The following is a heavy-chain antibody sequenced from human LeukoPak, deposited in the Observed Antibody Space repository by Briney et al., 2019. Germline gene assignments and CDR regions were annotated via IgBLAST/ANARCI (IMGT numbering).Heavy chain of an antibody. Sequence: SETLSLTCTVSGGSISSNNYYWGWIRQPPGKGLEWIGSIYHSGSTYYNPSLKSRVTISVDTSKNQFSLRLSSVTAADTAVYYCARRRWEFGGVIGHWYFDLWGRGTVVIVSS. V-gene: IGHV4-39*01. CDR3: ARRRWEFGGVIGHWYFDL. CDR1: GGSISSNNYY. J-gene: IGHJ2*01. CDR2: IYHSGST. D-gene: IGHD3-16*02.